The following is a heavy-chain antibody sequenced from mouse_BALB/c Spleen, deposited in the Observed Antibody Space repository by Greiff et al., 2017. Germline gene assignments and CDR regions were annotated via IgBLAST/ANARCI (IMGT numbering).Heavy chain of an antibody. J-gene: IGHJ2*01. CDR1: GYTFTSYV. CDR3: ARGYGEYFDY. Sequence: VHVKQSGPELVKPGASVKMSCKASGYTFTSYVMHWVKQKPGQGLEWIGYINPYNDGTKYNEKFKGKATLTADKSSSTAYMQLSSLTSENSAVYFCARGYGEYFDYWGQGTTLTVSS. CDR2: INPYNDGT. V-gene: IGHV1-14*01. D-gene: IGHD1-1*02.